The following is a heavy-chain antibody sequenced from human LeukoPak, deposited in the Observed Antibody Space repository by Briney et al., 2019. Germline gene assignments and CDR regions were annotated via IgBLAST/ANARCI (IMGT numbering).Heavy chain of an antibody. V-gene: IGHV3-30*18. Sequence: GGSLRLSCAASGFTFSSYGMHWVRQAPGKGLEWVAVISYDGSNKYYADSVKGRFTISRDNSKNTLYLQMNSLRAEDTAVYYCAKDEREYAIAHYCYYMDVWGKGTTVTVSS. CDR1: GFTFSSYG. CDR3: AKDEREYAIAHYCYYMDV. D-gene: IGHD2-8*01. J-gene: IGHJ6*03. CDR2: ISYDGSNK.